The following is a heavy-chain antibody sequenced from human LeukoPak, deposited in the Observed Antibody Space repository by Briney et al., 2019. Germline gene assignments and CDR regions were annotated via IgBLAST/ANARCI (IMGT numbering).Heavy chain of an antibody. J-gene: IGHJ5*02. CDR2: IIPIFGTA. CDR3: ARTPGSLLNWFDP. CDR1: GGTFSSYA. Sequence: ASVKVSCKASGGTFSSYAISWVRQAPGQGLEWMGGIIPIFGTANYAQKFQGRVTITTDESTSTAYMELSSLRSEDTAVYYCARTPGSLLNWFDPWGQGTLVTVSS. V-gene: IGHV1-69*05.